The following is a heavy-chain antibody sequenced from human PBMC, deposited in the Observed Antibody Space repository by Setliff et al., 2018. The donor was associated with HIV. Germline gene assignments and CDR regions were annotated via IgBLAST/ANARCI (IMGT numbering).Heavy chain of an antibody. CDR2: IHYSGTS. V-gene: IGHV4-59*08. J-gene: IGHJ3*02. D-gene: IGHD3-22*01. Sequence: PSETLSLTCTVSGDLINNHNWNWIRQSPEKGLEWLGNIHYSGTSNYNSSLKSRIVISLDTSKKQFSLHFYSVTAADTAVYYCARSRIRGYYDTSPAMAFDILGQGTMVTVSS. CDR3: ARSRIRGYYDTSPAMAFDI. CDR1: GDLINNHN.